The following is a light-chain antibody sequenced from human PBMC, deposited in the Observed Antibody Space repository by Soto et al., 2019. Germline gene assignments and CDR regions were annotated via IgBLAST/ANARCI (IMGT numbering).Light chain of an antibody. CDR1: QSVGST. CDR2: SAS. V-gene: IGKV3-15*01. Sequence: IVLTQSPATLSLSTGERATLSCRASQSVGSTLAWYQQKPGQAPRLLIYSASTRATGIPARFSGSGSGTEFTLTISSLQSEDFAVYYCHQYNHWVTWTFGQGSKVDI. CDR3: HQYNHWVTWT. J-gene: IGKJ1*01.